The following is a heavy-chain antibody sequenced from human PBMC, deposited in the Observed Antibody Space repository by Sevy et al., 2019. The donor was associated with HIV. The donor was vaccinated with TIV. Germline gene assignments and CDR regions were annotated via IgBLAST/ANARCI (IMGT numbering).Heavy chain of an antibody. CDR3: AITKDYYDNSGYPFDY. J-gene: IGHJ4*02. V-gene: IGHV1-24*01. CDR1: GYTLSELS. CDR2: FDPEDGET. D-gene: IGHD3-22*01. Sequence: ASVKVSCKVFGYTLSELSMHWVRQTPGKGLEWMGSFDPEDGETIYAQKFQGRVAMTDDTSTDTAYMELSSLRSEDTAVFYCAITKDYYDNSGYPFDYWGQGTLVTVSS.